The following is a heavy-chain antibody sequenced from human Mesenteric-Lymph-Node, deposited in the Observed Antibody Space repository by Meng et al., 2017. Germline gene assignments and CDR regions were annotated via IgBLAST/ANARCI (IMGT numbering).Heavy chain of an antibody. V-gene: IGHV3-7*01. CDR2: IKHDGSEQ. CDR1: GFTFSSSW. Sequence: GGSLRLSCAASGFTFSSSWMSWVRQAPGKGLEWVANIKHDGSEQCNVDSVKGRFTISRDNAKNSLYLQMNSLRADDTAVYYCAREARGLYDAFDIWGQGTMVTVSS. CDR3: AREARGLYDAFDI. J-gene: IGHJ3*02.